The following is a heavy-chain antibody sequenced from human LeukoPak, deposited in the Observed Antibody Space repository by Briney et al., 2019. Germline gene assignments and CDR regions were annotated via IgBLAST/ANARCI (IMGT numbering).Heavy chain of an antibody. CDR2: INQGGNEK. CDR1: GFTFNNYW. Sequence: GGSPRLSCAASGFTFNNYWMSWVRQAPGKGLEWVANINQGGNEKYYVDSVRGRFTISRDNAKNSLYLQMNSLRDEDTSVYYCARDFGTTGYDLYDYWGQGTLVTVSS. D-gene: IGHD3-9*01. V-gene: IGHV3-7*01. CDR3: ARDFGTTGYDLYDY. J-gene: IGHJ4*02.